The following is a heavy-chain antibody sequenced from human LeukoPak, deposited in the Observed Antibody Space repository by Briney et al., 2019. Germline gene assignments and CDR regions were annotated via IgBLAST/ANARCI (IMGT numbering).Heavy chain of an antibody. V-gene: IGHV1-3*01. J-gene: IGHJ4*02. CDR1: GYSFTDYA. CDR2: INAANGST. CDR3: AGTYYYDSSGYYPAFDY. D-gene: IGHD3-22*01. Sequence: ASVKVCCKASGYSFTDYAMHWVRQAPGQRLEWMGWINAANGSTKYSQKFQGRVTITRDTSASRAYMELSSLRSEDTAVYYCAGTYYYDSSGYYPAFDYWGQGTLVTVSS.